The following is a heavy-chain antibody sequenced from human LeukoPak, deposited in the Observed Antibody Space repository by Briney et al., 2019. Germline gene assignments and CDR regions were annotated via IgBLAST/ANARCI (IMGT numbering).Heavy chain of an antibody. Sequence: GGSLRLSCAASGFTFSSYAMGWVRQAPGKGLQWVANIKTDGSEKYYVDPVKGRFTISRDNAKNSLYLQMNSLRAEDTAVYYCATYSSLNRREFQFWGQGTLLTVSS. V-gene: IGHV3-7*01. CDR3: ATYSSLNRREFQF. J-gene: IGHJ1*01. CDR1: GFTFSSYA. D-gene: IGHD3-22*01. CDR2: IKTDGSEK.